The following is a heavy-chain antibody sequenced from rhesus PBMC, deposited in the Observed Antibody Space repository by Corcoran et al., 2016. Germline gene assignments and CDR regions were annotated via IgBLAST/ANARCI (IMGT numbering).Heavy chain of an antibody. CDR2: IDGSGSST. Sequence: QLQLQESGPGPVKPSETLSVTCAVSGGSISSSYRSWIRKAPGKGLEWIGYIDGSGSSTNYNPSLKSRVTLSVDTSKNRLSLKLSSVTAADTAVYYCASGSGSYTYFDYWGQGVLVTVSS. J-gene: IGHJ4*01. V-gene: IGHV4-169*02. CDR3: ASGSGSYTYFDY. CDR1: GGSISSSY. D-gene: IGHD3-16*01.